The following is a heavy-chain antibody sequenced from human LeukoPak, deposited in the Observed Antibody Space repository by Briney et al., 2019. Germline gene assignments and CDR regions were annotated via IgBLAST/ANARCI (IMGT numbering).Heavy chain of an antibody. V-gene: IGHV3-21*01. CDR3: ARDPGGSCYYYGMDV. CDR2: ITSSSSYI. D-gene: IGHD3-10*01. CDR1: AFNFKTFS. J-gene: IGHJ6*02. Sequence: GGSLRLSCAASAFNFKTFSMNWVRQAPGKGLEWVSSITSSSSYIYYADSVRGRFTISRDNAKNSLYLQMNSLRAEDTAVYYCARDPGGSCYYYGMDVWGQGTTVTVSS.